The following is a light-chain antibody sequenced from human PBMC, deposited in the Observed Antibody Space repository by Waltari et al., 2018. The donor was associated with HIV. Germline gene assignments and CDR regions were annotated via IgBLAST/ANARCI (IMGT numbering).Light chain of an antibody. CDR2: GAS. Sequence: EIVMTQSPATLSVSPGERATLSCRASQSMRSNLAWYQQKPDQAPRLLIYGASTRATGFPARFSGSGSGTEFTLSISSLQSEDFAVYYCQQYNSWPYTFGQGTKLEIK. CDR3: QQYNSWPYT. V-gene: IGKV3-15*01. J-gene: IGKJ2*01. CDR1: QSMRSN.